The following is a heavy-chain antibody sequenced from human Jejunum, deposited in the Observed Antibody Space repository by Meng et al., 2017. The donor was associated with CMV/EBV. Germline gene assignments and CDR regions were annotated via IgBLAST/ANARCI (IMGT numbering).Heavy chain of an antibody. CDR3: ARVRVLGHYYGMDV. V-gene: IGHV4-61*01. D-gene: IGHD3-16*01. J-gene: IGHJ6*02. CDR2: IYYSGSS. Sequence: GAVSSDRFYWGWIRQPPGKGLEFIGSIYYSGSSNSSPSLKSRVTISVDTSKNQFSLRVTSVTAADTAVYYCARVRVLGHYYGMDVWGQGTTVTVSS. CDR1: GAVSSDRFY.